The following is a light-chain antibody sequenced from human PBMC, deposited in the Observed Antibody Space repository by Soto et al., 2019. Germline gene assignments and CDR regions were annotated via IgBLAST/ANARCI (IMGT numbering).Light chain of an antibody. Sequence: QSALTQPASVSGSPGQSITISCTGTSSDFDLYKYVSWYQQHPGKAPKLMIYQVTNRPSGVSNRFSGSKSGNTASLTISGLQAEDEADYYCRSYTRSINYVFGTGTKVT. J-gene: IGLJ1*01. CDR3: RSYTRSINYV. CDR1: SSDFDLYKY. CDR2: QVT. V-gene: IGLV2-14*01.